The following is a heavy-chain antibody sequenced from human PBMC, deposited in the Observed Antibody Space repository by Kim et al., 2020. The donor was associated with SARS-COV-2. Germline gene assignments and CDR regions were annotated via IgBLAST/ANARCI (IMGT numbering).Heavy chain of an antibody. CDR3: ARESSSSWDAWFDP. J-gene: IGHJ5*02. V-gene: IGHV3-20*01. CDR1: GFTFDDYG. Sequence: GGSLRLSCAASGFTFDDYGMSWVRQAPGKGLEWVSGINWNGGSTGYADSVKGRFTISRDNAKNSLYLQMNSLRAEDTALYHCARESSSSWDAWFDPWGQGTLVTVSS. CDR2: INWNGGST. D-gene: IGHD6-13*01.